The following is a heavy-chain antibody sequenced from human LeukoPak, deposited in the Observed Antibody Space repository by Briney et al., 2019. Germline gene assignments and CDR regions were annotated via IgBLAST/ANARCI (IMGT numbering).Heavy chain of an antibody. V-gene: IGHV3-7*03. CDR3: ARPRDSGWSKTWDY. D-gene: IGHD6-13*01. Sequence: GGSLRLSCAGSGFTFSCYWMTWVRQAPGKGLEWVANIKQDGSEKYYVDSVKGRFAISRDNAKNSLYLQMNSLTAEDTAVYYCARPRDSGWSKTWDYWGQGTLVTVSS. CDR1: GFTFSCYW. CDR2: IKQDGSEK. J-gene: IGHJ4*02.